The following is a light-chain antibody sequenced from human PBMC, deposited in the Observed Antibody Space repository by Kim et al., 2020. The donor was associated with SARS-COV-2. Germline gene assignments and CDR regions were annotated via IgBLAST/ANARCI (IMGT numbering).Light chain of an antibody. CDR1: QDIRND. Sequence: DIQMTQSPSSLSASVGDRVTITCRASQDIRNDLGWYQQNPGRAPKRLIYGASSLQSGVPSRFCGSGSGTEFTLTISSVQPEDFATYFCLQHSTYPITFGQGTRLEIK. CDR3: LQHSTYPIT. V-gene: IGKV1-17*01. CDR2: GAS. J-gene: IGKJ5*01.